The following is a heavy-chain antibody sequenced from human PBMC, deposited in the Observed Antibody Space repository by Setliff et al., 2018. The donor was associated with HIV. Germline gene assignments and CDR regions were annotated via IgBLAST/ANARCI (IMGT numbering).Heavy chain of an antibody. CDR1: GFTFRHYA. CDR3: ARDSAAWVTELGILGY. D-gene: IGHD3-3*01. J-gene: IGHJ4*02. CDR2: VSYDAERK. Sequence: GGSLRLSCEASGFTFRHYAMHWVRQAPGKGLEWVAVVSYDAERKYYADSVKGRFTISRDNPRNTVYLQMTGLRLDDTAAYYCARDSAAWVTELGILGYWGQGTLVTVSS. V-gene: IGHV3-30*03.